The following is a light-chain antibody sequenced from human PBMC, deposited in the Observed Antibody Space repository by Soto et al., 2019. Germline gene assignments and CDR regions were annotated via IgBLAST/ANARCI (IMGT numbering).Light chain of an antibody. V-gene: IGLV7-46*01. J-gene: IGLJ1*01. CDR3: LLTYPGVRV. Sequence: QAVVTQEPSLTVSPGDTVTLTCGSSTGAVTSGHLHSWFQQKPGQAPMTLIYATSNTHSWTPARFSGSLLGGKAALTLSGAQPEDEAEYYCLLTYPGVRVFGTGTKLTVL. CDR1: TGAVTSGHL. CDR2: ATS.